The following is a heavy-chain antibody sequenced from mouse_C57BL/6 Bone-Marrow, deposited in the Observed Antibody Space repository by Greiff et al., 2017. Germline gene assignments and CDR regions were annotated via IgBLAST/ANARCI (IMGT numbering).Heavy chain of an antibody. V-gene: IGHV3-6*01. D-gene: IGHD4-1*01. J-gene: IGHJ1*03. CDR3: AKKLGPWYCDV. CDR2: ISYDGSN. CDR1: GYSITSGYY. Sequence: ESGPGLVKPSQSLSLTCSVTGYSITSGYYWNWIRQFPGNKLEWMGYISYDGSNNYNPSLKNRISITRDTSKNQFFLKLNSVTTEDTATYYCAKKLGPWYCDVGGTGTTVTVAS.